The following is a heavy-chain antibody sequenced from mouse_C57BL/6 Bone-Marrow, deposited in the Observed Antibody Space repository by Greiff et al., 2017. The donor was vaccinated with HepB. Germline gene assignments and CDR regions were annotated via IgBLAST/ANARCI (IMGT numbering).Heavy chain of an antibody. Sequence: QVQLQQSGTELVKPGASVKLSCKASGYTFTSYWMHWVKQRPGQGLEWIGNINPSNGGTNYNEKFKSKATLTVDKSSSTAYMQLSSLTSEDSAVYYCARCLYYDYDWFAYWGQGTLVTVSA. D-gene: IGHD2-4*01. J-gene: IGHJ3*01. CDR2: INPSNGGT. V-gene: IGHV1-53*01. CDR3: ARCLYYDYDWFAY. CDR1: GYTFTSYW.